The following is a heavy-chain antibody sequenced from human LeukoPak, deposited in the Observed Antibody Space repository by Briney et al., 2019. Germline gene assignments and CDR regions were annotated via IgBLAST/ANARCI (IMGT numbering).Heavy chain of an antibody. D-gene: IGHD6-25*01. J-gene: IGHJ3*02. CDR3: ARDSGYRAFDI. Sequence: GGSLRLSCAASGFTFSSYSMNWVRQAPGKGLEWVASISGSSTYIYYADSMKGRFTISRDNAKKSPFLQMNSLSAEDTAVYYCARDSGYRAFDIWGQGTMVTVSS. CDR1: GFTFSSYS. V-gene: IGHV3-21*01. CDR2: ISGSSTYI.